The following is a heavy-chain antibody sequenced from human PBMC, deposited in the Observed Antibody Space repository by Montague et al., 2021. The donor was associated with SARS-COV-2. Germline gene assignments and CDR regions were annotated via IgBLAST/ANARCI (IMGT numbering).Heavy chain of an antibody. CDR2: INYSGST. J-gene: IGHJ6*02. CDR1: GGSFSGYY. Sequence: SETRSLTCAVYGGSFSGYYWSWIRQPPGKGLEWIGEINYSGSTXXXPSXXXRVTISVDTSKNQFSLKLSSVTAADTAVYYCTREGYQVLWSDYYYYGMDVGGQGTTVTVSS. V-gene: IGHV4-34*01. CDR3: TREGYQVLWSDYYYYGMDV. D-gene: IGHD2-2*01.